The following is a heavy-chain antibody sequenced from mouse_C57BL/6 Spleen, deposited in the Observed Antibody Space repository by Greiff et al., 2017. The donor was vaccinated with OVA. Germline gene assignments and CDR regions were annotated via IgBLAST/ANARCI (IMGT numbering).Heavy chain of an antibody. V-gene: IGHV1-19*01. CDR1: GYTFTDYY. Sequence: EVQLQQSGPVLVKPGASVKMSCKASGYTFTDYYMNWVKQSHGKSLEWIGVINPYNGGTSYNQKFKGKATLTVDKSSSTAYMELNSLTSEDSAVYYCAREDGYDEGDFDYWGQGTTLTVSS. CDR3: AREDGYDEGDFDY. D-gene: IGHD2-2*01. CDR2: INPYNGGT. J-gene: IGHJ2*01.